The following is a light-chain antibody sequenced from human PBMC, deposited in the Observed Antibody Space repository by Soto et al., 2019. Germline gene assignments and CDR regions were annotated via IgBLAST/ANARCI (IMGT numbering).Light chain of an antibody. CDR2: AAS. CDR3: QQRSNQIT. CDR1: QSISSY. Sequence: EIELTQSPATLSLSPGERATLSCRASQSISSYLAWYQQKPGQAPRLLIYAASNRATGIPARFSGSGSGTDFTLTISLLEPEDFAVYYCQQRSNQITFGQGTRLEIK. J-gene: IGKJ5*01. V-gene: IGKV3-11*01.